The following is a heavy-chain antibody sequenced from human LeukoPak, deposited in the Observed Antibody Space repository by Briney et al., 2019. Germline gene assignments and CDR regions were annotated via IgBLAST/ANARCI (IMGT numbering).Heavy chain of an antibody. CDR1: GFTFSSYS. J-gene: IGHJ3*02. CDR2: ISSSSSYI. Sequence: GGSLRLSCAASGFTFSSYSMNWVRQAPGKGLEWVSSISSSSSYIYYADSVKGRFTISRDNAKNSLYLQMNSLRAEDTAVYYCAREGYFDWSGRTNLDAFDIWGQGTMVTVSS. V-gene: IGHV3-21*01. CDR3: AREGYFDWSGRTNLDAFDI. D-gene: IGHD3-9*01.